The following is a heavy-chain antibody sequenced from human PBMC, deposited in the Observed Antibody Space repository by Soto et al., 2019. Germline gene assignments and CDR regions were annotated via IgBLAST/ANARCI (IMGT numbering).Heavy chain of an antibody. D-gene: IGHD2-2*01. J-gene: IGHJ6*02. V-gene: IGHV4-34*01. CDR3: ARTSYCSSTSCYAGNYGMDV. CDR1: GGSFSGYY. Sequence: QVQLQQWGAGLLKPSETLSLTCAVYGGSFSGYYWSWIRQPPGKGLEWIGEINHSGSTNYNPSLKSRVTISVDTSKSQFSLKLSSVTAADTAVYYCARTSYCSSTSCYAGNYGMDVWGQGTTVTVSS. CDR2: INHSGST.